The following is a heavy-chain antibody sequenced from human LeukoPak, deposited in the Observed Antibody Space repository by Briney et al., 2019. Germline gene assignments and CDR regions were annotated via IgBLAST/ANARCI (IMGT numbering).Heavy chain of an antibody. Sequence: SETLSLTCTVSGGSISSSSYYWGWIRQPPGKGLEWIGTIYYSGSTSYNPSLKSRVTISVDTSKNQFSLKLSSVTAADTAVYYCASHKQLRVYWGQGTLVTVSS. J-gene: IGHJ4*02. D-gene: IGHD5-18*01. V-gene: IGHV4-39*01. CDR2: IYYSGST. CDR3: ASHKQLRVY. CDR1: GGSISSSSYY.